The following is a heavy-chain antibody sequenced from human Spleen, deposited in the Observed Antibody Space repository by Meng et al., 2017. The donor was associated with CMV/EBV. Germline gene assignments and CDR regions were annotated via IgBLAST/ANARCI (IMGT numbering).Heavy chain of an antibody. CDR1: GASINSGGYY. V-gene: IGHV4-31*03. Sequence: SETLSLTCTVSGASINSGGYYWTWIRQYPGKGLEWIGNIYYSGDTLYNPSLKSRVAISLDASKTQFSLKLTSVTAADTAIYFCAREISMIRGIVTSVFDSWGQGTLVTVSS. CDR3: AREISMIRGIVTSVFDS. J-gene: IGHJ4*02. CDR2: IYYSGDT. D-gene: IGHD3-10*01.